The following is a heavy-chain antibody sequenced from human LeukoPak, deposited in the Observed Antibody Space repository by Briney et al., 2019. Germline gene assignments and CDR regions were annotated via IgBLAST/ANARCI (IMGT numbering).Heavy chain of an antibody. CDR2: INPNSGGT. CDR1: GYTFTGYY. J-gene: IGHJ6*03. V-gene: IGHV1-2*02. CDR3: ARAPRPESGTDDRRYHYHYMDV. Sequence: ASVKVSCKASGYTFTGYYMHWVRQAPGQGLEWMGWINPNSGGTKYAQNFQGRVTMTRDTSISTAHMEVRRLRFDDTAVYYCARAPRPESGTDDRRYHYHYMDVWGKGTTVTISS. D-gene: IGHD3-22*01.